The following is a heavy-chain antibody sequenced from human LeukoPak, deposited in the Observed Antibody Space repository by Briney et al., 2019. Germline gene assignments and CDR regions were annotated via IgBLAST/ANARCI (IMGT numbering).Heavy chain of an antibody. V-gene: IGHV4-34*01. CDR2: INHSGST. Sequence: SETLSLTCAVYGGSFSGYYWSWIRQPPGKGLEWIGEINHSGSTNYNPSLKSRVTISVDTSKNQFSLKLSSVTAADTAVYYCARERDGYNEDYWYFDLWGRGTLVTVSS. CDR1: GGSFSGYY. D-gene: IGHD5-24*01. J-gene: IGHJ2*01. CDR3: ARERDGYNEDYWYFDL.